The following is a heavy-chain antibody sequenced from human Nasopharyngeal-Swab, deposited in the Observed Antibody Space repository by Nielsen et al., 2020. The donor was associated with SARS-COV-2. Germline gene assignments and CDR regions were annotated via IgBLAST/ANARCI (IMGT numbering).Heavy chain of an antibody. CDR2: INPNSGGT. V-gene: IGHV1-2*04. J-gene: IGHJ6*02. CDR1: GYTFTGYY. Sequence: SVKVSCKASGYTFTGYYMHWVRQAPGQGLEWMGWINPNSGGTNYAQKFQGWVTMTRDTSISTAYMELSRLRSDDTAVYYCARDLVYSYYYYGMDVWGQGTTVTVSS. D-gene: IGHD2-15*01. CDR3: ARDLVYSYYYYGMDV.